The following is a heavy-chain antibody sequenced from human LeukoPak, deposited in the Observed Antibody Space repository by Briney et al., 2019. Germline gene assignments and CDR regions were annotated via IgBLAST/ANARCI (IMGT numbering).Heavy chain of an antibody. CDR3: AREHATIDY. D-gene: IGHD5-12*01. J-gene: IGHJ4*02. CDR1: GFTFSSYA. CDR2: ISGSGDNT. V-gene: IGHV3-23*01. Sequence: GGSLRLSCAASGFTFSSYAMSWVRQAPGKGLQWVSAISGSGDNTEYADSVKGRFTISRDNSKNTRYLQMSSLRAEDTAVYYCAREHATIDYWGQGTLVTVSS.